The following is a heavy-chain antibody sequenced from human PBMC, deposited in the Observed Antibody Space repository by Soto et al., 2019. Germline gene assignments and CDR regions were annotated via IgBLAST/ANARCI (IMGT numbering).Heavy chain of an antibody. CDR1: GFTFNNYA. CDR2: ISANGQGI. D-gene: IGHD1-7*01. CDR3: AKDRNYPRDQFHN. V-gene: IGHV3-23*01. J-gene: IGHJ4*02. Sequence: GPLRLSCAASGFTFNNYAMSWVRQAPGKGLEWVSAISANGQGIYYADSVKGRFIISRDSSKNTVFLHMDSLTAEDTAVYYCAKDRNYPRDQFHNWGQGTLVTVS.